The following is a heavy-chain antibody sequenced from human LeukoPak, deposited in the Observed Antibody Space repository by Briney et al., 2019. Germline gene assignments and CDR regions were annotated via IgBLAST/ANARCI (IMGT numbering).Heavy chain of an antibody. D-gene: IGHD1-26*01. CDR2: INHSGST. V-gene: IGHV4-34*01. J-gene: IGHJ4*02. Sequence: SETLSLTCAGYGGSFSGYYWSWIRQPPGKGLEWIGEINHSGSTNYNPSLKSRVPISVDTSKNQFSLKLSSVTAADTAVYYCANSERERDYWGQGTLVTVSS. CDR1: GGSFSGYY. CDR3: ANSERERDY.